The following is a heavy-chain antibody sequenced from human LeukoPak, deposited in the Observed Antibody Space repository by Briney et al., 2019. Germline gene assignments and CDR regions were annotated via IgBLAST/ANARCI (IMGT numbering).Heavy chain of an antibody. CDR2: IRSKANSYAT. Sequence: GGSLRLSCAASGFTFSGSAMHWVRQASGKGLEWVGRIRSKANSYATAYAASVKGRFTISRDDSKNTAYLQMNSLKTEDTAVYYCTSIYDYVWGSYRSDYWGQGTLVTVSS. D-gene: IGHD3-16*02. CDR1: GFTFSGSA. CDR3: TSIYDYVWGSYRSDY. J-gene: IGHJ4*02. V-gene: IGHV3-73*01.